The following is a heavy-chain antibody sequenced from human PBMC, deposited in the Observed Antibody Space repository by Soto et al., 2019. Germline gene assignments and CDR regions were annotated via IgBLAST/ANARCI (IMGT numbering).Heavy chain of an antibody. J-gene: IGHJ3*02. D-gene: IGHD1-26*01. V-gene: IGHV3-33*01. Sequence: QVQLVESGGGVVQPGRSLRLSCAASGFTFSNYAMHWVRQAPGKGLEWVAGIWYDGSNHYYADTVKGRFTISRDNSKNTVFLQMNSVRVDETAVYYCARQPSVGVETRWYAFDIWGQGKMGTVS. CDR1: GFTFSNYA. CDR2: IWYDGSNH. CDR3: ARQPSVGVETRWYAFDI.